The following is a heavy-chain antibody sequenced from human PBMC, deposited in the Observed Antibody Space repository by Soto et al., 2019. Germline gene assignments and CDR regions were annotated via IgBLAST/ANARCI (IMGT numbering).Heavy chain of an antibody. D-gene: IGHD4-4*01. Sequence: SSETLSLTCTVSGGSISSGGYYWSWIRQHPGKGLEWIGYIYYSGSTYYNPSLKSRVTISVDTSKNQFSLKLSSVTAADTAVYYCARAPNTVTTMSNWFDPWGQGTLVTVSS. J-gene: IGHJ5*02. CDR1: GGSISSGGYY. CDR2: IYYSGST. V-gene: IGHV4-31*03. CDR3: ARAPNTVTTMSNWFDP.